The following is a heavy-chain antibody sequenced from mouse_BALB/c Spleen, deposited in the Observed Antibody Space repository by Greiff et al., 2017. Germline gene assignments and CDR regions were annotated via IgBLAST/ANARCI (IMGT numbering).Heavy chain of an antibody. D-gene: IGHD1-1*01. J-gene: IGHJ2*01. Sequence: QVHVKQSGPELVKPGASVKMSCKASGYTFTDYVISWVKQRTGQGLEWIGEIYPGSGSTYYNEKFKGKATLTADKSSNTAYMQLSSLTSEDSAVYFCALLLPFDYWGQGTTLTVSS. V-gene: IGHV1-77*01. CDR3: ALLLPFDY. CDR2: IYPGSGST. CDR1: GYTFTDYV.